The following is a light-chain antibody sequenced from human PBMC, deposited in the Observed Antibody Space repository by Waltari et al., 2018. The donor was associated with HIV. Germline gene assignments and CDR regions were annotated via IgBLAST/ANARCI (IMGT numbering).Light chain of an antibody. Sequence: DIVMTQSPASLAVSLRERATINCQSSQSILSTAGNRHYLAWYQQRPGQAPNLLIYWASSRESGVPDRFSGSGSGTDFTLTISSLQAEDVAVYYCQQYYDTPYTFGQGTKLDI. CDR1: QSILSTAGNRHY. V-gene: IGKV4-1*01. CDR2: WAS. J-gene: IGKJ2*01. CDR3: QQYYDTPYT.